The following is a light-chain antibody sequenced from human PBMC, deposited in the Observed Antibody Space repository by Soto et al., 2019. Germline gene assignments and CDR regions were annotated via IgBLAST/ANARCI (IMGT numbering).Light chain of an antibody. Sequence: DIQMTQSPSTLSASVGDRVTITCRASQSIGSWLAWYQQKPGKAPKLLIYDASTLKSGVPSRFSSSGSGTEFTLTIRRLQPDDFASYYCQQYNSYSWTFAQGTKVEIK. V-gene: IGKV1-5*01. CDR2: DAS. CDR1: QSIGSW. CDR3: QQYNSYSWT. J-gene: IGKJ1*01.